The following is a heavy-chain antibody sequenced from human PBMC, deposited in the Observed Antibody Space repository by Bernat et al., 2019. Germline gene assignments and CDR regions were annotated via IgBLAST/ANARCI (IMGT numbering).Heavy chain of an antibody. Sequence: QLQLQESGPGLVKPSETLSLTCAVSGDSISSSGYYWGWIRQPPGKGLEWIGSVFYSGSTYYNPSLKSRVTISVDTSRKQFSLKLSSVTAADTAVYYCARQASGIDYWGQGILVTVSS. V-gene: IGHV4-39*01. CDR3: ARQASGIDY. J-gene: IGHJ4*02. CDR2: VFYSGST. CDR1: GDSISSSGYY.